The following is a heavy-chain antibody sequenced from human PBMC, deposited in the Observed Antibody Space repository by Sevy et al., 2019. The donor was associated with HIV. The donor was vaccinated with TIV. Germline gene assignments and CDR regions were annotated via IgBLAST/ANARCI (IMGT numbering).Heavy chain of an antibody. CDR1: GGSINSRTSY. J-gene: IGHJ4*02. CDR3: ARLDATRPKGYDFDY. D-gene: IGHD1-1*01. CDR2: IYYSGVT. V-gene: IGHV4-39*01. Sequence: SETLSLTCTVSGGSINSRTSYWGWIRQPPGKGLEWIGIIYYSGVTYYNPSLKSRVTISVDTSKNQFSLKLSSVTAADTAVYYCARLDATRPKGYDFDYWGQGTLVTVSS.